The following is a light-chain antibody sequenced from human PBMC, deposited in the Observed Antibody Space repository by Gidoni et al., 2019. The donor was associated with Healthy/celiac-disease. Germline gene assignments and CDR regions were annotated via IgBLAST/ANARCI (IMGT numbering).Light chain of an antibody. J-gene: IGLJ2*01. CDR2: EVS. CDR1: SSDVGGYNS. CDR3: SSYTSSSTPV. V-gene: IGLV2-14*01. Sequence: QSALTQPASVSGSPGQSITISCTGTSSDVGGYNSVSWYQQHPGKAPKLLIYEVSNRPSGVPDRFSGSKSGNTASLTISGLQAEDEADYYCSSYTSSSTPVFGGGTKLTV.